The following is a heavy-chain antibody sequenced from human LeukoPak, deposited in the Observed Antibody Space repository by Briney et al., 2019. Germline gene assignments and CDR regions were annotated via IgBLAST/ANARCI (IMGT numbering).Heavy chain of an antibody. V-gene: IGHV1-8*01. CDR3: ARGLYDFWSGYYYYYYYYMDV. CDR2: MNPNSGNT. D-gene: IGHD3-3*01. J-gene: IGHJ6*03. CDR1: GYTFTSYD. Sequence: GASVKVPCKASGYTFTSYDINWVRQATGQGLEWMGWMNPNSGNTGYAQKFQGRVTMTRNTSISTAYMELSSLRSEDTAVYYCARGLYDFWSGYYYYYYYYMDVWGKGTTVTVSS.